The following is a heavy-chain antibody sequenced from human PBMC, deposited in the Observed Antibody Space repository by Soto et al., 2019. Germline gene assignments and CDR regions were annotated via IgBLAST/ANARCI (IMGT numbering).Heavy chain of an antibody. CDR3: ARKHVSRRCITIFRVPYKSFDS. Sequence: SETLSLTCAVYGGSFSGYYWSWIRQPPGKGLEWIGEINHSGSTNYNPSLKSRVTISVDTSKNQFSLKLSSVTAADTAVYYCARKHVSRRCITIFRVPYKSFDSWCPGTLVTVSS. J-gene: IGHJ5*01. CDR2: INHSGST. V-gene: IGHV4-34*01. CDR1: GGSFSGYY. D-gene: IGHD3-3*01.